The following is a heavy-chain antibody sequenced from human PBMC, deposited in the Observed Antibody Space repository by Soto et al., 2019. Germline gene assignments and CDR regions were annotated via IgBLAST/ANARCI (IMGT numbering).Heavy chain of an antibody. CDR2: INPSGGST. V-gene: IGHV1-46*01. CDR3: ARVEPNGQKKDDAFDI. J-gene: IGHJ3*02. Sequence: ASVKVSCKASGYTFTNYYMHWVRQAPGQGLEWMGIINPSGGSTSYAQKFRGRVTMTRDTSTSTVYMELSSLRSDDTAVYYCARVEPNGQKKDDAFDIWGQGTMVTVSS. D-gene: IGHD4-17*01. CDR1: GYTFTNYY.